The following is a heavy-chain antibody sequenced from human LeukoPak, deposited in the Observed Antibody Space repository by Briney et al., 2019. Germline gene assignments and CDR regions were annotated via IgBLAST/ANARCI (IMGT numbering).Heavy chain of an antibody. CDR1: GFTFGSYW. CDR3: ASYSSSPGYYYYGMDV. V-gene: IGHV3-53*04. J-gene: IGHJ6*02. Sequence: GGSLRLSCVASGFTFGSYWMGWVRQAPGKGLEWVSVIYSGGSTYYADSVKGRFTISRHNSKNTLYLQMNSLRAEDTAVYYCASYSSSPGYYYYGMDVWGQGTTVTVSS. CDR2: IYSGGST. D-gene: IGHD6-6*01.